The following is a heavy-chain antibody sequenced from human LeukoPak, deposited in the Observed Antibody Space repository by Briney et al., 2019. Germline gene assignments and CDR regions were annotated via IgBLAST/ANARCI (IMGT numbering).Heavy chain of an antibody. Sequence: SETLSLTCTVSDGSISGYSWSWIRQPPGKGLEWLGYIYYSGDTNYNPSLKNRVTLSVDTSRNQLSLQLSSVTTADTAVYYCVRGPYGASISKWFDPWGQGTLVIVSS. CDR2: IYYSGDT. CDR1: DGSISGYS. J-gene: IGHJ5*02. CDR3: VRGPYGASISKWFDP. V-gene: IGHV4-59*01. D-gene: IGHD4/OR15-4a*01.